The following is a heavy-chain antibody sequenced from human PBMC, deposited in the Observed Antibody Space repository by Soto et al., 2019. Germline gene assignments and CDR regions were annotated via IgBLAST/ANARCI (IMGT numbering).Heavy chain of an antibody. CDR3: ARVRGDGYNFDY. V-gene: IGHV4-34*01. Sequence: SETLSLTCAVYGGSFIGYYWSWIRQPPGKGLEWIGEINHSGSTNYNPSLKSRVTISVDTSKNQFSLKLSSVTAADTAVYYCARVRGDGYNFDYWGQGTLVTVSS. J-gene: IGHJ4*02. D-gene: IGHD3-10*01. CDR2: INHSGST. CDR1: GGSFIGYY.